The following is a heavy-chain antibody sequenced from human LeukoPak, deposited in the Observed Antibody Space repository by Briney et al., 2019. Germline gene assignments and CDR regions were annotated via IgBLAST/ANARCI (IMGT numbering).Heavy chain of an antibody. CDR3: ARDHGGYFDY. CDR1: SGSISSYF. CDR2: ISYSGST. J-gene: IGHJ4*02. Sequence: SETLSLTCTVSSGSISSYFWSWIRQPPGKGLEWIGYISYSGSTNYNPSLKSRVTISVDTSKNQFSSKLSSVTAADTAVYYCARDHGGYFDYWGQGTLVTVSA. V-gene: IGHV4-59*01. D-gene: IGHD3-10*01.